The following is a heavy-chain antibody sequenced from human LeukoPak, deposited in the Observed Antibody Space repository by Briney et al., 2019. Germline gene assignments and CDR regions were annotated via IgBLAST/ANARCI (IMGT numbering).Heavy chain of an antibody. J-gene: IGHJ4*02. D-gene: IGHD6-19*01. V-gene: IGHV5-51*01. CDR3: ARRGSGWYWDY. CDR2: IYPGDSDT. Sequence: GASLQISCKGSGYGFTSYWIGWVRQLPGKGLEWMGIIYPGDSDTRYSPSFQGQVTISADKSISTAYLQWSSLKASDTAMYYCARRGSGWYWDYWGQGTLVTVSS. CDR1: GYGFTSYW.